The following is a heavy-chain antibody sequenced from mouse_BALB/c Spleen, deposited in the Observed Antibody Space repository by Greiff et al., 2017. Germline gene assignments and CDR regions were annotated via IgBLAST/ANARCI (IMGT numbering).Heavy chain of an antibody. V-gene: IGHV5-17*02. J-gene: IGHJ1*01. CDR3: ARNWDLYFDV. CDR1: GFTFSSFG. D-gene: IGHD4-1*01. CDR2: ISSGSSTI. Sequence: EVKLMESGGGLVQPGGSRKLSCAASGFTFSSFGMHWVRQAPEKGLEWVAYISSGSSTIYYADTVKGRFTISRDNPKNTLFLQMTSLRSEDTAMYYCARNWDLYFDVWGAGTTVTVSS.